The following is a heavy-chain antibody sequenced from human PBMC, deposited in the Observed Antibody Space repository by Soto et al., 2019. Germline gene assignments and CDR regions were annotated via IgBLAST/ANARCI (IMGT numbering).Heavy chain of an antibody. V-gene: IGHV4-61*08. CDR1: GGSISSGDYY. D-gene: IGHD7-27*01. Sequence: SETLSLTCTVSGGSISSGDYYWSWIRQPPGKGLEWIGYIYYSGSTNYNPSLKSRVTISVDTSKNQFSLKLSSVTAADTAVYYCAREGLGALDYWGQGTLVTVSS. CDR2: IYYSGST. J-gene: IGHJ4*02. CDR3: AREGLGALDY.